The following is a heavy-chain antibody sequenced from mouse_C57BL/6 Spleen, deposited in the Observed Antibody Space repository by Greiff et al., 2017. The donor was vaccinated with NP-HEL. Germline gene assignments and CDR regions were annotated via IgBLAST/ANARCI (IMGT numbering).Heavy chain of an antibody. D-gene: IGHD4-1*01. CDR2: IYPSDSET. CDR3: ARQLTGTWFAY. V-gene: IGHV1-61*01. J-gene: IGHJ3*01. Sequence: QVQLQQSGAELVRPGSSVKLSCKASGYTFTSYWMDWVKQRPGQGLEWIGNIYPSDSETHYNQKFKDKATLTVDKSSSTAYMQLSSLTSEDSAVYYCARQLTGTWFAYWGQGTLVTVSA. CDR1: GYTFTSYW.